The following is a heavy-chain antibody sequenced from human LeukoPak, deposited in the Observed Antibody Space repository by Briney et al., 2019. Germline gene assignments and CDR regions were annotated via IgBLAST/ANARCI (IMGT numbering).Heavy chain of an antibody. Sequence: GGSLRLSCAAPGFTVSSNYMNWVRQAPGKGLGWVSVIYSGGTTYYADSVKGRFTISRDNSKNTVYLQMNSLRAEDTAVYYCARDSSSLGDFDIWGQGTMVTVSS. CDR2: IYSGGTT. CDR1: GFTVSSNY. CDR3: ARDSSSLGDFDI. V-gene: IGHV3-66*01. D-gene: IGHD2-21*01. J-gene: IGHJ3*02.